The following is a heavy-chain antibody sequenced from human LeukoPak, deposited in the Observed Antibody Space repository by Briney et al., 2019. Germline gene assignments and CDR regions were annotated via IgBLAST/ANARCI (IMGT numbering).Heavy chain of an antibody. Sequence: GGSLRLACAASRFTFGSYAMSWVRQAPGKGLEWVSGISGSGGSTYYADSVKGRFTISRDNSKNTLYLQMNSLRAEDTAVYYCAKEAPDSSSWSAFDYRGQGTLVTVSS. CDR1: RFTFGSYA. J-gene: IGHJ4*02. CDR2: ISGSGGST. V-gene: IGHV3-23*01. CDR3: AKEAPDSSSWSAFDY. D-gene: IGHD6-13*01.